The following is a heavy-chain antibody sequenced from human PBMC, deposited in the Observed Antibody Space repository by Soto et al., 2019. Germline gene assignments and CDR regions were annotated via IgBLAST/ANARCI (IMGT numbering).Heavy chain of an antibody. D-gene: IGHD3-3*01. CDR2: MNPNSCNT. J-gene: IGHJ5*02. CDR3: ASGITIFGVAPP. CDR1: GYTFTSYD. V-gene: IGHV1-8*01. Sequence: QVQLVQSGAEVKKPGASVKVSCKASGYTFTSYDINWVRQATGQGLEWMGWMNPNSCNTGYAQKFQGRVTMTRNTSISTAYMELTSLRSEDPAVYYCASGITIFGVAPPWGQGTLVTVSS.